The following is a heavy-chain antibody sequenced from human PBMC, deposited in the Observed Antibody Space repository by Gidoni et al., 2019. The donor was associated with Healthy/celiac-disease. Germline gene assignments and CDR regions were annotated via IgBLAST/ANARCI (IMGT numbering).Heavy chain of an antibody. CDR1: GFTFSSYA. Sequence: EVQLLESGGGLVQPGGSLRLSCAASGFTFSSYAMSWVRQAPGKGLEWVSAISGSGGSTYYADSVKGRFTISRDNSKNTLYLQMNSLRAEDTAVYYCANPADYDFWSGYYKGDAFDIWGQGTMVTVSS. CDR3: ANPADYDFWSGYYKGDAFDI. J-gene: IGHJ3*02. CDR2: ISGSGGST. D-gene: IGHD3-3*01. V-gene: IGHV3-23*01.